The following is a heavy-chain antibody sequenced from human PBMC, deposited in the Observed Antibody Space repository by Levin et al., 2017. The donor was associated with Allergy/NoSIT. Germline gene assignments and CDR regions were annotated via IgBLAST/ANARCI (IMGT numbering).Heavy chain of an antibody. CDR3: AHSAPSQWLVPFDY. D-gene: IGHD6-19*01. V-gene: IGHV2-5*02. CDR2: IYWDDDK. CDR1: GFSLSTSGVG. J-gene: IGHJ4*02. Sequence: SGPTLVKPTQTLTLTCTFSGFSLSTSGVGVGWIRKPPGKALEWLALIYWDDDKRYSPSLKSRLTITKDTSKNQVVLTTTNMDPVDTATYYCAHSAPSQWLVPFDYWGQGTLVTVSS.